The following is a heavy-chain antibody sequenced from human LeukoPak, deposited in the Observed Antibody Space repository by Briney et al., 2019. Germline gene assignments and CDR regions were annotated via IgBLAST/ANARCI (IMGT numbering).Heavy chain of an antibody. CDR1: GFTFSSYG. V-gene: IGHV3-30*18. CDR2: ISDDGTRK. CDR3: AKDERNWNYNLASQTYD. Sequence: GRSLRLSCAASGFTFSSYGIHWVRLAPGKGLEWVAVISDDGTRKYYADSVQGRFTISRDNSKNTLYLQMNSLRAEDTAVYYCAKDERNWNYNLASQTYDWGQGTLVTVSS. J-gene: IGHJ4*02. D-gene: IGHD1-7*01.